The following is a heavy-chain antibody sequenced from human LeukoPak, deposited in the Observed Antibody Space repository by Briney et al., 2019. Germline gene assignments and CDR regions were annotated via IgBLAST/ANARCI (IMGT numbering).Heavy chain of an antibody. Sequence: PPGGSLRLSCAASGFIFSSYAMSWVRQAPGKGLEWVSGISESGGSTYYADSVKGRFTSSRDNSKNTLYLQMNNLRAEDTAAYYRAKGSFWGQGTLVTVSS. CDR1: GFIFSSYA. CDR3: AKGSF. J-gene: IGHJ4*02. V-gene: IGHV3-23*01. CDR2: ISESGGST. D-gene: IGHD3-10*01.